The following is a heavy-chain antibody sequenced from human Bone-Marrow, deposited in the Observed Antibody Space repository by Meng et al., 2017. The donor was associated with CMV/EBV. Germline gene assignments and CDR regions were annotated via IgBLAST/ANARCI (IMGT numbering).Heavy chain of an antibody. CDR1: GFTFRNYE. CDR2: INSGNTI. D-gene: IGHD6-6*01. J-gene: IGHJ4*02. CDR3: ARGDVLYFDY. V-gene: IGHV3-48*03. Sequence: GESLKISCAASGFTFRNYEMNWVRQAPGKGLEWVSYINSGNTIYYADSVKGRFTISRDNAKNSLFLQMNSLRAEDTAVYYCARGDVLYFDYWGQRTLVTVSS.